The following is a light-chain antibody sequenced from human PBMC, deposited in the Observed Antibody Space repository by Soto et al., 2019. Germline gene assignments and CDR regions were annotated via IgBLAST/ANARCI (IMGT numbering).Light chain of an antibody. CDR2: GAS. V-gene: IGKV3-15*01. J-gene: IGKJ1*01. CDR3: QQYNYWPRT. CDR1: QSVNSD. Sequence: EVVMTQSPAILSVSPGERATLSCRASQSVNSDLAWYQQKPGQAPRLLIQGASTRATGIPARFSGSGSGTEFTLTISSLQSEDFAVYYCQQYNYWPRTFGQGTKVDIK.